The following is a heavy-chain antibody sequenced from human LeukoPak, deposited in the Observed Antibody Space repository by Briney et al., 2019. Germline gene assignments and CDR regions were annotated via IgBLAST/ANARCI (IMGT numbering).Heavy chain of an antibody. CDR2: IYTSGRT. D-gene: IGHD3-22*01. V-gene: IGHV4-4*07. J-gene: IGHJ1*01. Sequence: SETLSLTCSVSGGSISSYYWSWIRQPAGKGLEWIGRIYTSGRTGYNPSLKSRVTMSVETSKNQFSLKLTSVTAADTAVYYCATSATGDSTGYYYFHFHHWGQGTLVTVSS. CDR1: GGSISSYY. CDR3: ATSATGDSTGYYYFHFHH.